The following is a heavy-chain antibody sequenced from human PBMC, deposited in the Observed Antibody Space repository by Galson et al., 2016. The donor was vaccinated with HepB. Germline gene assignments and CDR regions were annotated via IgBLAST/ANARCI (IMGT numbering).Heavy chain of an antibody. J-gene: IGHJ4*02. CDR1: GFTFSSYG. CDR2: IWYDGSKK. V-gene: IGHV3-33*01. Sequence: SLRLSCAASGFTFSSYGMHWVRQAPGKGLEWVAVIWYDGSKKYYADSVKGRFTISRDSSKNTLYLQMNSLRAEDTAVYYCARDFLYFDYWGQGTLVTVSS. CDR3: ARDFLYFDY. D-gene: IGHD2/OR15-2a*01.